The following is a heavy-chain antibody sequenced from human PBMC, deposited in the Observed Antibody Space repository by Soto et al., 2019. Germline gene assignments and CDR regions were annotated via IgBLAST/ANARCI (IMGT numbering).Heavy chain of an antibody. V-gene: IGHV4-30-2*01. CDR3: ARSAGGFNWFDP. CDR2: IYNSGTT. D-gene: IGHD2-8*02. Sequence: SETLSLTCAVSGDSISSPLYSWSWIRQPPGKGLEWIGHIYNSGTTYYNPSLKNRVTISLDWSKNHFSLRLNSGTAADTAVYFCARSAGGFNWFDPWGQGILVTVSS. CDR1: GDSISSPLYS. J-gene: IGHJ5*02.